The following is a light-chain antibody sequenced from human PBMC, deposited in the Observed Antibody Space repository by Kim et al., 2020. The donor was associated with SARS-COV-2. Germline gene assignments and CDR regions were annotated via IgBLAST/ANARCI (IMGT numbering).Light chain of an antibody. CDR3: CSTSNTLDYV. J-gene: IGLJ1*01. V-gene: IGLV2-14*03. CDR2: DVR. CDR1: RGDIGNSNS. Sequence: GQSITISCAETRGDIGNSNSVSWYPQHSGEAPRLIIYDVRDRPSGVSARFSGSKSANMASLTISGLRSEDEADYYCCSTSNTLDYVFGSGTRSPS.